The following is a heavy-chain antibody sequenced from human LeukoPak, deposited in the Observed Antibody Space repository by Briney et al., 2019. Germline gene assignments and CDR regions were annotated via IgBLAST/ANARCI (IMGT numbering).Heavy chain of an antibody. D-gene: IGHD3-10*01. Sequence: ASVKVSCKASGYTFTGYYMHWVRQAPGQGLEWMGWINPNSGGTNYAQKFQGRVTMTRDTSISTAYMGLSRLRSDDTAVYYCARGLSRTITMVRGVMGYWGQGTLVTVSS. CDR1: GYTFTGYY. J-gene: IGHJ4*02. CDR3: ARGLSRTITMVRGVMGY. CDR2: INPNSGGT. V-gene: IGHV1-2*02.